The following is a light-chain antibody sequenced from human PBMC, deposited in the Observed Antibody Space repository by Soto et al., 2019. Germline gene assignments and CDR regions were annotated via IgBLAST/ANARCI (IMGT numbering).Light chain of an antibody. CDR1: SSDVGSHNI. CDR2: EVS. J-gene: IGLJ7*01. Sequence: QSALTQPASVSVSPGQSITISCTGTSSDVGSHNIVSWYQQHPGQAPKLMIYEVSKRPLGVSARFSASKSGNTASLTISGLQAEDEADYYCCSYGGSRAVFGGGTQLTVL. CDR3: CSYGGSRAV. V-gene: IGLV2-23*02.